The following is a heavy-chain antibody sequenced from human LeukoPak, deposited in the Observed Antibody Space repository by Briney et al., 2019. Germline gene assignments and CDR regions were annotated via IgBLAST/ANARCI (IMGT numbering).Heavy chain of an antibody. V-gene: IGHV1-2*02. Sequence: ASVKVSCKASGYTFTGYYMHWVRQAPGQGLEWMGWINPNSGGTNYAQKFQGRVTMTRDTSISTAYMELSRLRSDDTAVYYCANRPRRISDEGVGDFDYWGQGTLVTVSS. J-gene: IGHJ4*02. CDR1: GYTFTGYY. CDR3: ANRPRRISDEGVGDFDY. CDR2: INPNSGGT. D-gene: IGHD3-16*01.